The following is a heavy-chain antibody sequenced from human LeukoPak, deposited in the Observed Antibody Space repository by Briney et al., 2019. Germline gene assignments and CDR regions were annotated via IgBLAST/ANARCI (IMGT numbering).Heavy chain of an antibody. J-gene: IGHJ5*02. CDR2: INHSGST. D-gene: IGHD3-3*01. Sequence: SETLSRTCAVNGGSFSGYYWSWIRQSPGKGLEWIGEINHSGSTNYNPSLKSRVTMSVGTSKNQFSLKLSSVTAADTAVYYCARGITYYDFWSGSRGLRGFDPWGQGTLVTVSS. CDR3: ARGITYYDFWSGSRGLRGFDP. V-gene: IGHV4-34*01. CDR1: GGSFSGYY.